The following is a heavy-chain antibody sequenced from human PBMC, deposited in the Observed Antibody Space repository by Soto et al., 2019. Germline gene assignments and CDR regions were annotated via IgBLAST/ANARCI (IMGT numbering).Heavy chain of an antibody. J-gene: IGHJ6*02. CDR3: ASPIANRAYYYYGMDV. D-gene: IGHD6-13*01. CDR1: GGTFSSYA. V-gene: IGHV1-69*01. CDR2: IIPIFGTA. Sequence: QVQLVQSGAEVKKPGSSVKVSCKASGGTFSSYAISWVRQAPGQGLEWMGGIIPIFGTANYEQKFQGRVTITADESTSTAYMEPSSLRSEDTAVYYCASPIANRAYYYYGMDVWGQGTTVTVSS.